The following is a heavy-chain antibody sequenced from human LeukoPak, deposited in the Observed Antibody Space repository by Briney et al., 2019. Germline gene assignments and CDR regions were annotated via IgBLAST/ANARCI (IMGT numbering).Heavy chain of an antibody. V-gene: IGHV3-33*01. CDR1: GFTFSNYA. D-gene: IGHD5-18*01. Sequence: GGPLRLSCAPSGFTFSNYAMHRVRQAPGKGLQWFAVMWYDGSNEYYTDSVKGRFTISRDNSKNTLYLQMNSLRAEDTAVYYCARAGGYSFGPGGYWGQGTLVTVSS. CDR3: ARAGGYSFGPGGY. CDR2: MWYDGSNE. J-gene: IGHJ4*02.